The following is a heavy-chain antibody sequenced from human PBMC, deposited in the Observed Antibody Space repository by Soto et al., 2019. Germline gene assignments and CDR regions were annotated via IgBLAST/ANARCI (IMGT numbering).Heavy chain of an antibody. CDR2: IYYSGST. CDR1: GGSISSGYYY. J-gene: IGHJ4*02. Sequence: PSETLSLACTVSGGSISSGYYYWSWIRQPPGKGLEWIGCIYYSGSTYYNPSLKSRVTISVDTSKNQFSLKLSSVTAADTAVYYCARGGARFDYWGQGTLVTVSS. CDR3: ARGGARFDY. V-gene: IGHV4-30-4*01. D-gene: IGHD3-16*01.